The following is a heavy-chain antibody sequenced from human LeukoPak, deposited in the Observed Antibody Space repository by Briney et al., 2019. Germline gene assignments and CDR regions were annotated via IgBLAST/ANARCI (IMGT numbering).Heavy chain of an antibody. Sequence: SETLSLTCIVSGGSISSYYWSWIRQPPGKGLEWIGYIYYSGSTNYNPSLKSRVTISVDTSKNQFSLKLSSVTAADTAVYYCARLPCSGGSCYPYYYYGMDVWGQGTTVTVSS. CDR3: ARLPCSGGSCYPYYYYGMDV. D-gene: IGHD2-15*01. V-gene: IGHV4-59*01. CDR1: GGSISSYY. CDR2: IYYSGST. J-gene: IGHJ6*02.